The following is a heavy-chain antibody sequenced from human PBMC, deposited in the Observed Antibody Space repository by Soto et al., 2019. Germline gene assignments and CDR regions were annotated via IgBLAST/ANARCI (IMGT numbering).Heavy chain of an antibody. CDR3: AKHLWQWLGHYYYCIDV. J-gene: IGHJ6*03. Sequence: EVQLLESGAGLVQPGWSLRLSCAASGFTFSSYAMSWLRQAPGKGLEWVSAISGSGGSTYYADCVKGRFTVSRDSSKNTLYLRLNSLRAYDTALYHSAKHLWQWLGHYYYCIDVWSKETPVAVAS. V-gene: IGHV3-23*01. CDR1: GFTFSSYA. D-gene: IGHD6-19*01. CDR2: ISGSGGST.